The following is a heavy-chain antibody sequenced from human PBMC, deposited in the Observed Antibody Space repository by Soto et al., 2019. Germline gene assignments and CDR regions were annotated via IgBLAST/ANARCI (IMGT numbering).Heavy chain of an antibody. V-gene: IGHV4-34*01. CDR1: GGSFSGYY. J-gene: IGHJ6*02. CDR2: INHSGST. Sequence: SSETLSLTCAVYGGSFSGYYWSWIRQPPGKGLEWIGEINHSGSTNYNPSLKSRVTISVDTSKNQFSLKLSSVTAADTAVYYCARGGRFGELLYYTHVSYYGMDVWGQGTTVTVSS. CDR3: ARGGRFGELLYYTHVSYYGMDV. D-gene: IGHD3-10*01.